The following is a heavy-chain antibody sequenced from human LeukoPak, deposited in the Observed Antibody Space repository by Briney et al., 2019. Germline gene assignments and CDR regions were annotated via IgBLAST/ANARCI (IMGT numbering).Heavy chain of an antibody. Sequence: GGSLRLSCAASGFTFSSSGMRWVRQARGKGLEWVSAISGSGGSTYYADSVKGRFTISRDNSKNTLYLQMNSLRAEDTAVYYCAKDRYYYDSSGYYYFDYWGQGTLVTVSS. D-gene: IGHD3-22*01. V-gene: IGHV3-23*01. CDR1: GFTFSSSG. CDR3: AKDRYYYDSSGYYYFDY. J-gene: IGHJ4*02. CDR2: ISGSGGST.